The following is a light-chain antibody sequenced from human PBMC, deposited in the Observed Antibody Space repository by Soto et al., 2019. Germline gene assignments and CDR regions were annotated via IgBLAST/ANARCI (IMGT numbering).Light chain of an antibody. V-gene: IGKV3-15*01. CDR3: HQYNNWLALT. CDR1: QTVSSN. Sequence: EIVLTQSPATLSLSPGERATLSCRASQTVSSNLAWYHQKPGQASRLLIYDSSTRATGIPVRFRGSGSGTEFTLPIRSLQSEDSAVYYCHQYNNWLALTFGGGTKVDIK. CDR2: DSS. J-gene: IGKJ4*01.